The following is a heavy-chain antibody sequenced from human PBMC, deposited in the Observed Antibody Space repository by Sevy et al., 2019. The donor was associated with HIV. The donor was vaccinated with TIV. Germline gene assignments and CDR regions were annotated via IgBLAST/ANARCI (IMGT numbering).Heavy chain of an antibody. D-gene: IGHD2-2*01. CDR2: ISGNGGYT. CDR1: GFTFSSYA. J-gene: IGHJ4*02. CDR3: AKGSTSSSEVGYFDY. Sequence: GGSLRLSCAASGFTFSSYAMSWVRQAPGKGLEWVSGISGNGGYTYYADSVKGRFTISRETSKNTRYLQMNSLRAEDTAVYYCAKGSTSSSEVGYFDYWGQGTLVTVSS. V-gene: IGHV3-23*01.